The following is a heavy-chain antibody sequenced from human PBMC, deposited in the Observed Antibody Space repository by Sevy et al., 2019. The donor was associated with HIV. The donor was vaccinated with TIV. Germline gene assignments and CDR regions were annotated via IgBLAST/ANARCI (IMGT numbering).Heavy chain of an antibody. CDR2: VYYTGGT. CDR1: GGSINSDH. V-gene: IGHV4-59*08. J-gene: IGHJ3*02. Sequence: SETLSLTCTVSGGSINSDHWNWIRQPPGKGLEWIGYVYYTGGTNYNPSPKNRVTIPVDRTKNQCSLKLTAVTAADTAVYYCARRNDFDIWGQGTMVTVSS. CDR3: ARRNDFDI.